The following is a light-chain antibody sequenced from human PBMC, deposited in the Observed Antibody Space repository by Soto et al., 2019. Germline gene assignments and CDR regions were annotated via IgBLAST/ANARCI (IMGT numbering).Light chain of an antibody. Sequence: QSALTQPASVSGSPGQSITISCTGTSSDVGGYNYVSWYQQHQGKAPKLMIYDLSNRPSGVSNRFSGSKSGNTASLTISGLQAEDEADYYCSSYTSSSTLVVFGGGTKLTVL. CDR3: SSYTSSSTLVV. CDR2: DLS. J-gene: IGLJ2*01. CDR1: SSDVGGYNY. V-gene: IGLV2-14*01.